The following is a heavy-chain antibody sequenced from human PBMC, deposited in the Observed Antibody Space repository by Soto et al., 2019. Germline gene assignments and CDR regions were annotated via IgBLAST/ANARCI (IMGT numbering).Heavy chain of an antibody. J-gene: IGHJ5*02. Sequence: PSETLSLTCTVSGGPISSGDYYWSWIRQPPGKGLEWIGYIYYSGSTYYNPSLKSRVTISVDTSKNQFSLKLSSVTAADTAVYYCARGRGIVATIDWFDPWGQGTLVTVSS. CDR3: ARGRGIVATIDWFDP. V-gene: IGHV4-30-4*01. CDR2: IYYSGST. D-gene: IGHD5-12*01. CDR1: GGPISSGDYY.